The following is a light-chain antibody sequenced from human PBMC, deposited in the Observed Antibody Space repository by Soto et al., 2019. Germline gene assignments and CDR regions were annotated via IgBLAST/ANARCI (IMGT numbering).Light chain of an antibody. V-gene: IGLV7-46*01. CDR3: LLFYSGPRV. CDR2: NTN. CDR1: TGAVTSSHY. Sequence: QAVVTQEPSLTVSTGGTVTLTCGSSTGAVTSSHYPYWFQQRPGQAPRTLIYNTNNKHSWTPARFSGSLLGGKAALTLSGAQPEDEADYYCLLFYSGPRVFGGGTKLTVL. J-gene: IGLJ2*01.